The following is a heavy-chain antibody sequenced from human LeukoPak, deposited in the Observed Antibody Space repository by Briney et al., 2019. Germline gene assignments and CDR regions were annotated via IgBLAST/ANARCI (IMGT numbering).Heavy chain of an antibody. D-gene: IGHD5-12*01. V-gene: IGHV4-59*08. J-gene: IGHJ5*02. CDR2: TYYNEST. Sequence: SETLSLTCTVSGDSISSYYWSWIRQPPGKGLEWIGYTYYNESTNYNPSLKSRLTISVDTSKNQFSLKLNSVTAADTAVYYFARHFAYDCVWFDPWGQGTLVTVSS. CDR3: ARHFAYDCVWFDP. CDR1: GDSISSYY.